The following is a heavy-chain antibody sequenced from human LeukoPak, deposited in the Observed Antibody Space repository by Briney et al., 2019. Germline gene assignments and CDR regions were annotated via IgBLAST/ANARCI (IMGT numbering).Heavy chain of an antibody. J-gene: IGHJ3*02. CDR1: GFTFSNYA. D-gene: IGHD6-19*01. CDR3: ARAYSTGWYDAFDI. V-gene: IGHV3-30-3*01. CDR2: ISYDGTNK. Sequence: GGSLRLSCAASGFTFSNYAMHWVRQAQGKGLEWVAVISYDGTNKYYADSVKGRFTIPRDNSKNTLYLQMDSLRAEDTAVYHCARAYSTGWYDAFDIWGQGTMVTVSS.